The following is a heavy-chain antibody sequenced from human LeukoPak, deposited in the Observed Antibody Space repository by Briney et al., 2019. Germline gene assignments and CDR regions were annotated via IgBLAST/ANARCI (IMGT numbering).Heavy chain of an antibody. Sequence: GGSLRLSCAASGFTFSSYWMTWVRQAPGKGLEWVAFIRYDGSNKYYADSVKGRFTISRDNSKNTLYLQMNSLRAEDTAVYYCAKDQRNAGWFDPWGQGTLVTVSS. CDR1: GFTFSSYW. CDR2: IRYDGSNK. J-gene: IGHJ5*02. V-gene: IGHV3-30*02. CDR3: AKDQRNAGWFDP. D-gene: IGHD1-1*01.